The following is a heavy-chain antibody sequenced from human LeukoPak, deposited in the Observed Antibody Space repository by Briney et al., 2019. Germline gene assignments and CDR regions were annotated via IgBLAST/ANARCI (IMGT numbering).Heavy chain of an antibody. CDR3: ARVVVGATTGCDY. CDR2: ISYDGSNK. D-gene: IGHD1-26*01. Sequence: GGSLRLSCAASGFTFSSYAMHWVRQAPGKGLEWVAVISYDGSNKYYADSVKGRFTISRDNSKNTLYLQMNSLRAEDTAVYYCARVVVGATTGCDYWGQGTLATVSS. J-gene: IGHJ4*02. CDR1: GFTFSSYA. V-gene: IGHV3-30-3*01.